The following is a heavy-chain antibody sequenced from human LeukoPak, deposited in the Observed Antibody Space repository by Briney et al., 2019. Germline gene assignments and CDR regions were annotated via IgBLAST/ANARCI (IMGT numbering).Heavy chain of an antibody. D-gene: IGHD2-2*01. V-gene: IGHV3-23*01. Sequence: GGSLRLSCAASGFAFNNYAMSWVRQAPGKGLEWVSGIGASGGYTYYADSVKGRFTISRDNSKNTLYLQMNSLRAEDTAVYYCAKGPCTSSSCSFDFWGQGTLVTVSS. CDR1: GFAFNNYA. CDR2: IGASGGYT. CDR3: AKGPCTSSSCSFDF. J-gene: IGHJ4*02.